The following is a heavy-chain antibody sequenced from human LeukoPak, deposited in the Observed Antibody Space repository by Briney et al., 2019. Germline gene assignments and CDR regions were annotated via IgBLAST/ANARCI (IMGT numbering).Heavy chain of an antibody. CDR1: GGSISSSRYY. CDR2: INQSGST. Sequence: SETLSLTCTVSGGSISSSRYYWAWIRQPPGKGLEWIGEINQSGSTNYNPSLKSRVAISVDTSKNQFSLKLSSLTAADTAVYYCATGPDYYNSSSYYPYYWGQGTLVTVSS. J-gene: IGHJ4*02. D-gene: IGHD3-22*01. V-gene: IGHV4-39*07. CDR3: ATGPDYYNSSSYYPYY.